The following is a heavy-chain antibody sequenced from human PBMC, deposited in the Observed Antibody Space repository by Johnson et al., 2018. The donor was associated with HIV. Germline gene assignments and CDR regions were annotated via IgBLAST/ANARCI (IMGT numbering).Heavy chain of an antibody. CDR1: GLTFSSYA. Sequence: QVQLVESGGGVVQPGGSLRLSCAASGLTFSSYAMHWVRQAPGKVLEWVAVISYDGSNKYYADSVKGRFTISRDNAKNSLYLQMNSLRAEDTALYYCAKVGLDEAFDIWGQGTMVTVSS. CDR3: AKVGLDEAFDI. CDR2: ISYDGSNK. D-gene: IGHD6-19*01. J-gene: IGHJ3*02. V-gene: IGHV3-30-3*01.